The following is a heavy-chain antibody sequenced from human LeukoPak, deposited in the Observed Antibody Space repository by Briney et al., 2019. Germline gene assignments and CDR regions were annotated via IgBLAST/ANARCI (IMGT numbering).Heavy chain of an antibody. V-gene: IGHV6-1*01. D-gene: IGHD6-19*01. CDR2: TYYRSKWYN. J-gene: IGHJ6*02. Sequence: SQTLSLTCAISGDSFSANGAAWNWIRQSPSRGLEWLGRTYYRSKWYNDYAVSVKSRITINPDTSKNQFSLKLSSVTAADTAVYYCARHLRQWLVREYYYYGMDVWGQGTTVTVSS. CDR1: GDSFSANGAA. CDR3: ARHLRQWLVREYYYYGMDV.